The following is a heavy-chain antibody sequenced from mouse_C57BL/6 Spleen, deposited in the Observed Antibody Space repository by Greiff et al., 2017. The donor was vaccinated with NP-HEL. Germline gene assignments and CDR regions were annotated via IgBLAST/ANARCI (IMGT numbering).Heavy chain of an antibody. CDR2: INPNNGGT. Sequence: VQLQQSGPELVKPGASVKISCKASGYTFTDYYMNWVKQSHGKSLEWIGDINPNNGGTSYNQKFKGKATLTVDKSSSTAYMELRSLTSEDSAVYYCARTYDAMDYWGQGTLVTVSS. V-gene: IGHV1-26*01. D-gene: IGHD2-12*01. J-gene: IGHJ4*01. CDR1: GYTFTDYY. CDR3: ARTYDAMDY.